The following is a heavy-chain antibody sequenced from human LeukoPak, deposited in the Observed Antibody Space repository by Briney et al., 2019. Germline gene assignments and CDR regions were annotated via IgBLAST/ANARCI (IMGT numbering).Heavy chain of an antibody. CDR3: AREEITVTDAFDI. V-gene: IGHV3-74*01. CDR2: INSDGTTI. J-gene: IGHJ3*02. D-gene: IGHD4-17*01. Sequence: RGGSLRLACAASGFTFSDYWMHRVRQAPGKGLVWVSRINSDGTTINYADSVKGRFSISRDNAKNTLYLQMNSLRAEDMAVYYCAREEITVTDAFDIWGQGTMVTVSS. CDR1: GFTFSDYW.